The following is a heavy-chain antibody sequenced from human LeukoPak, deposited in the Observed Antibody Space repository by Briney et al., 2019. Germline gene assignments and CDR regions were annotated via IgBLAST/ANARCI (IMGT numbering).Heavy chain of an antibody. CDR1: GFTFSSYA. V-gene: IGHV3-23*01. J-gene: IGHJ4*02. CDR3: AKDILDYHGSGSYPDY. Sequence: GGSLRLSCAASGFTFSSYAMSWVRQAPGKGLEWVSAISGSGGSTYYADSVKGRFTISRDNSKNTLYLQMNSLRAEDTAVYYCAKDILDYHGSGSYPDYWGQGTLVTVSS. D-gene: IGHD3-10*01. CDR2: ISGSGGST.